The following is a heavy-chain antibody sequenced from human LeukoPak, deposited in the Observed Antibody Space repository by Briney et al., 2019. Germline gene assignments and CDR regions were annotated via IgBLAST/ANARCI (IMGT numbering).Heavy chain of an antibody. CDR1: GFRFSSFE. V-gene: IGHV3-48*03. D-gene: IGHD3-16*01. Sequence: PGGSLRLSCAASGFRFSSFEMNWVRQAPGKGLEWTCATASTIYYADSVKGRFTISRDNVENSLYLQMDSLRAEDTAVYYCARVPLRWGNGMDVWGKGTTVTVSS. CDR2: ATASTI. J-gene: IGHJ6*04. CDR3: ARVPLRWGNGMDV.